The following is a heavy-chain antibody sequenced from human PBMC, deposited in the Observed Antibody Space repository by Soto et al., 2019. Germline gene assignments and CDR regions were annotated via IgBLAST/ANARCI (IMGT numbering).Heavy chain of an antibody. J-gene: IGHJ3*02. Sequence: GGSLRLSCAASGFTFSSYAMSWVRQAPGKGLEWVSAISGSGGSTYYADSVKGRFTISRDNSKNTLYLQMNSLRAEDTAVYYCAKGSGSGSYLDYDAFDIWGQGTMVTVSS. CDR2: ISGSGGST. V-gene: IGHV3-23*01. D-gene: IGHD3-10*01. CDR3: AKGSGSGSYLDYDAFDI. CDR1: GFTFSSYA.